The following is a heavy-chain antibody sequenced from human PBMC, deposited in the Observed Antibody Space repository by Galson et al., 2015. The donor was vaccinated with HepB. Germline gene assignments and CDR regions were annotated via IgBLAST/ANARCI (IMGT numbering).Heavy chain of an antibody. D-gene: IGHD4-17*01. CDR1: GYTFTSYA. Sequence: SVKVSCKASGYTFTSYAMHWVRQAPGQRLEWMGWINDGNGNTKYSQKSKGRVTITRDTSASTAYMELSSLRSEDTAVYYCARDMTTVTDGYYYYGMDVWGQGTTVTVSS. V-gene: IGHV1-3*01. CDR2: INDGNGNT. J-gene: IGHJ6*02. CDR3: ARDMTTVTDGYYYYGMDV.